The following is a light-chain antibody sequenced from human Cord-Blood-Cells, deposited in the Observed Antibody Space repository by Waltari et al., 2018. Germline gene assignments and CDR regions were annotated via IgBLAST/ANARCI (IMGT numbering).Light chain of an antibody. V-gene: IGLV2-23*01. CDR1: SRDVGGYNL. J-gene: IGLJ2*01. CDR2: EGS. Sequence: QSVLTQPASVSGSPGPSITTPCTGTSRDVGGYNLVSWYQQHPGKAPKLMIYEGSKRPSGVSNRFSGSKSGNTASLTISGLQAEDEADYYCCSYAGSSTYVVFGGGTKLTVL. CDR3: CSYAGSSTYVV.